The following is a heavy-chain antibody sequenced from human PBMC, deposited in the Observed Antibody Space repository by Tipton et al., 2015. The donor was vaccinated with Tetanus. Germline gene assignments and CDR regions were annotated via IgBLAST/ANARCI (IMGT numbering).Heavy chain of an antibody. J-gene: IGHJ6*02. CDR3: ACLPVGGRYYYYGMDV. Sequence: TLSLTCTVYGGSSSGYYWNWIRQPPGKGLEWIGEITDSGSTSYNPALKSQVTISVDPSKNQFSLKLSSVTAADTAVYYCACLPVGGRYYYYGMDVWGQGTAVTVSS. V-gene: IGHV4-34*01. CDR2: ITDSGST. D-gene: IGHD2-15*01. CDR1: GGSSSGYY.